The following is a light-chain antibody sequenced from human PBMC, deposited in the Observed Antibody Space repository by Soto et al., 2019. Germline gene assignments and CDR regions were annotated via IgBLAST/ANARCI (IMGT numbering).Light chain of an antibody. V-gene: IGLV2-14*01. Sequence: QSALTQPASVSGSPGQSITISCTGTSSDFGAYNSVSWYQQHPGKAPKLMIHDVSNRPSWVCHRFSGSKSGNTASLTISGLQSEDEADYYCNSYTSSSTYVFGTGTKLTVL. CDR2: DVS. CDR1: SSDFGAYNS. J-gene: IGLJ1*01. CDR3: NSYTSSSTYV.